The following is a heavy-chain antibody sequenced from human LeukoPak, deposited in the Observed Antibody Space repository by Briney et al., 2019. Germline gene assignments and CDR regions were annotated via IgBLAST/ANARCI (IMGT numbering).Heavy chain of an antibody. D-gene: IGHD6-13*01. CDR2: MNPNSGNT. Sequence: ASVKVSCKASGYTFTSYDINWVRQATGQGLEWMGWMNPNSGNTGYAQKFQGRVTMTRNTSISTAYMELSSLRSDDTAVYYCARSRLAAAGSSIPYYFDYWGQGTLVTVSS. V-gene: IGHV1-8*01. CDR1: GYTFTSYD. J-gene: IGHJ4*02. CDR3: ARSRLAAAGSSIPYYFDY.